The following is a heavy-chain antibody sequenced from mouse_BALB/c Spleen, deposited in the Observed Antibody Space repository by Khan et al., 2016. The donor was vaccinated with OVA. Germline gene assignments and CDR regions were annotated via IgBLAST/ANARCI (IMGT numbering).Heavy chain of an antibody. CDR1: GYSVTSDYA. V-gene: IGHV3-2*02. J-gene: IGHJ3*01. Sequence: QLEESGPGLVKPSQSLSLTCTVTGYSVTSDYAWNWIRQFPGNKLEWMGYINYSGSTSYTPSLKSRISITRDTSKHQFFLQLSSVTTEDTATYYCARVRAYWGQGTLVTVSA. CDR3: ARVRAY. D-gene: IGHD2-14*01. CDR2: INYSGST.